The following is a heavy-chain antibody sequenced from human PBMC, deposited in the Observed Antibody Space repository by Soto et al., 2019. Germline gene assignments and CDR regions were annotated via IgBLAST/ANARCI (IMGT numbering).Heavy chain of an antibody. CDR3: SKDLGISVAADDY. Sequence: EVQLLESGGGLVQPGGSLRLSCAASGFTFSRYAMSWVRQAPGKGPEWVSTLSGSGTTAYYADSVKGRFTMSRDNSKNILSLQMHSLRVEDTAVYYCSKDLGISVAADDYWGQGTLVTVSS. D-gene: IGHD6-19*01. J-gene: IGHJ4*02. V-gene: IGHV3-23*01. CDR1: GFTFSRYA. CDR2: LSGSGTTA.